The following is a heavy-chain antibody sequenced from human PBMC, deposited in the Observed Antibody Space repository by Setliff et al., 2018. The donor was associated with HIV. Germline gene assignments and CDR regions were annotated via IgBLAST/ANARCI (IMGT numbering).Heavy chain of an antibody. Sequence: SGGSLRLSCAASGFSFTNYGMHWVRQAPGKGLEWVAFIRYDGSNKDYAGSVKGRFTISRDNSKNTLYLQMNSLRAEDTAVYYCAKDWKVWFGELSQDYYYGMDVWGQGTTVTVSS. CDR2: IRYDGSNK. CDR1: GFSFTNYG. CDR3: AKDWKVWFGELSQDYYYGMDV. D-gene: IGHD3-10*01. J-gene: IGHJ6*02. V-gene: IGHV3-30*02.